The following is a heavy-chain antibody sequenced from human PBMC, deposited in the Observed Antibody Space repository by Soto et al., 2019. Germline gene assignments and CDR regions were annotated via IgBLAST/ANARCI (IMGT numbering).Heavy chain of an antibody. Sequence: EVQLVESGGGLVQPGGSLRLSCAASEFIFSTYWMSWVRQAPGKGLEWVATIKQEGSERYYVDSVEGRFTFSRDNAKNSLHLQMNSLRVEDTAVYYCARQGSGRFSWYFDLWGRGTLVTVSS. CDR1: EFIFSTYW. J-gene: IGHJ2*01. CDR3: ARQGSGRFSWYFDL. D-gene: IGHD2-15*01. V-gene: IGHV3-7*01. CDR2: IKQEGSER.